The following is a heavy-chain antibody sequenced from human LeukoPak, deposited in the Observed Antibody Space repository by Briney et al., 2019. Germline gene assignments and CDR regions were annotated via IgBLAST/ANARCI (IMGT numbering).Heavy chain of an antibody. V-gene: IGHV3-23*01. CDR3: ASVRKLWFGESTLFDY. D-gene: IGHD3-10*01. J-gene: IGHJ4*02. CDR1: GFTFSSYA. CDR2: ISGSGGST. Sequence: GGSLRLSCAASGFTFSSYAMSWVRQAPGKGLEWVSAISGSGGSTYYADSVKGRFTISRDNSKNTLYLQMNSLRAEDTAVYYCASVRKLWFGESTLFDYWGQGTLVTVSS.